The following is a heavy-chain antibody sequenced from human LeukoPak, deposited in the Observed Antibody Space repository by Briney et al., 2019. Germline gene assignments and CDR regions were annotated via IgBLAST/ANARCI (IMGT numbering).Heavy chain of an antibody. CDR3: ARGFRGYGY. CDR2: ISISGRTI. Sequence: GGSLRLSCAASGFTFTDYYMSWIRQDPGKGREWLSYISISGRTIYYADTVKGRFTISRDNAENSLYLQMNSLRAEDTAVYYCARGFRGYGYWGQGTLVTVSS. D-gene: IGHD5-12*01. V-gene: IGHV3-11*04. CDR1: GFTFTDYY. J-gene: IGHJ4*02.